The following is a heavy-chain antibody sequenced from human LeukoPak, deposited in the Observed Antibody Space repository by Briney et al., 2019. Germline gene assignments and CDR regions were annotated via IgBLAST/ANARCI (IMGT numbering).Heavy chain of an antibody. CDR1: GGSNSSYY. CDR3: ARDSRYSYGYDY. CDR2: IYYSGST. J-gene: IGHJ4*02. D-gene: IGHD5-18*01. Sequence: SETLSLTCTVSGGSNSSYYGSWIRQPPGKGLEWIGYIYYSGSTNYNPSLKSRVTISVDTSKNQFSLKLSSVTAADTAVYYCARDSRYSYGYDYWGQGTLVTVSS. V-gene: IGHV4-59*01.